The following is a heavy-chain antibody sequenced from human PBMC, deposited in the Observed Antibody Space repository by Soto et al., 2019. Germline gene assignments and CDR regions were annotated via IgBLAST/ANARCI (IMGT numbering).Heavy chain of an antibody. Sequence: QVQLQESGPGLVKPSGTLSLTCAVSRGSISSDNWWTWVRQSPEKGLEWIGEIYPSGNTNYNPSLRTRAPITIDKSKNQFSLELKFVNGADTAVYFCPRASKPNLDYWGQGTRVTLSS. CDR2: IYPSGNT. CDR1: RGSISSDNW. J-gene: IGHJ4*02. D-gene: IGHD2-2*01. V-gene: IGHV4-4*02. CDR3: PRASKPNLDY.